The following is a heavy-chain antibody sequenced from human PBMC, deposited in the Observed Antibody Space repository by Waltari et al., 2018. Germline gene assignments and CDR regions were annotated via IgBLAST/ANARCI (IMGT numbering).Heavy chain of an antibody. CDR2: IKQDGSEK. V-gene: IGHV3-7*03. CDR1: GFTFSSYW. Sequence: EVQLVESGGGLVQPGGSLRLSCAASGFTFSSYWMSWVRQAPGKGLEWVANIKQDGSEKYDVDSVKGRFTISRDTAKNTLYLQMNSLRAEDTAVYYCAKKGREAGLTRFDYWGQGTLVTVSS. CDR3: AKKGREAGLTRFDY. D-gene: IGHD6-13*01. J-gene: IGHJ4*02.